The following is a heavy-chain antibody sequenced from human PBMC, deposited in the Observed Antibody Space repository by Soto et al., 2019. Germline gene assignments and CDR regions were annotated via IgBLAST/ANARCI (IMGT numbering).Heavy chain of an antibody. Sequence: QVQVVQSGPEVKKPGASVKVSCKASGYTFTSYGISWVRQAPGQGLEWMGWISGDNGQTTYGQKFRGRVTITTDTSTSTAYMKLSSRRSDDTGVYYCARDGRKPPWVEGLSAMAVWGQGTTVTVSS. V-gene: IGHV1-18*01. D-gene: IGHD1-26*01. CDR1: GYTFTSYG. J-gene: IGHJ6*02. CDR2: ISGDNGQT. CDR3: ARDGRKPPWVEGLSAMAV.